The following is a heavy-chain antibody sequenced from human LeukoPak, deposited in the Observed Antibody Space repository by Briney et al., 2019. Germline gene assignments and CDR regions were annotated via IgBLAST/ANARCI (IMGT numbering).Heavy chain of an antibody. CDR1: GFTFSSYS. D-gene: IGHD2-2*01. CDR3: ARAPTVLVGYCSSSSCQADY. CDR2: ISGDSRYI. Sequence: GGSLRLSCAASGFTFSSYSMNWVRQAPGKGLEWVSAISGDSRYIYYADSVRGRFTISRDNAENSLYLQMHSLRVEDTAVYYCARAPTVLVGYCSSSSCQADYWGQGTLVTVSS. J-gene: IGHJ4*02. V-gene: IGHV3-21*01.